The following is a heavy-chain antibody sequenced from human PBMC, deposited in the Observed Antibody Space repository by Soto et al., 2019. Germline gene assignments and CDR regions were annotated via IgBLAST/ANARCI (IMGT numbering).Heavy chain of an antibody. CDR2: ISSSGSTI. J-gene: IGHJ6*03. CDR3: ARGLVVPAAILDWYYYYYMDV. V-gene: IGHV3-11*01. Sequence: GGSLRLSCAASGFTFSDYYMSWIRQAPGKGLEWVSYISSSGSTIYYADSVKGRFTISRDNAKNSLYLQMNSLRAEDTAVYYCARGLVVPAAILDWYYYYYMDVWGKGTTVTVSS. CDR1: GFTFSDYY. D-gene: IGHD2-2*01.